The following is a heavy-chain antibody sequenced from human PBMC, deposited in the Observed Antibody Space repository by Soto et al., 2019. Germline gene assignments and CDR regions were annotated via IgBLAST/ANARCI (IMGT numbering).Heavy chain of an antibody. J-gene: IGHJ4*02. D-gene: IGHD5-12*01. CDR1: GFTFSTYE. CDR3: AKNHWIVATNFFDL. V-gene: IGHV3-48*03. Sequence: PGGSLRLSCVGSGFTFSTYEMQWVRQAPGKGLEWVSYISSGGSTIFYGESVKGRFTISRDSSKNTVYLQMNSLRAEDTAVYYCAKNHWIVATNFFDLWGRGTLVTVSS. CDR2: ISSGGSTI.